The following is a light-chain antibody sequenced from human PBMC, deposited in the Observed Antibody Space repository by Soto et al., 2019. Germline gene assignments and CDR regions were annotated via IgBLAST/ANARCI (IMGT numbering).Light chain of an antibody. Sequence: DIQMTQSPSTLSASVGDRVTITCRASQSISTWLAWYQQKPGKAPKVLIYKASTLESGVPSRFSGSGSGTEFTLTISILQPDDFATYYCQQCDSYWTFGQGTKVEI. CDR3: QQCDSYWT. J-gene: IGKJ1*01. V-gene: IGKV1-5*03. CDR2: KAS. CDR1: QSISTW.